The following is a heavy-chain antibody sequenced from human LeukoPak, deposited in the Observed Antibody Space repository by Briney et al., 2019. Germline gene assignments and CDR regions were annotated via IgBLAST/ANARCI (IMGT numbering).Heavy chain of an antibody. Sequence: GESLKISCKGSGSSFTSYWIGWVRQMPGKGLEWMGIIYPGDSDTRYSPSFQGQVTISADKSISTAYLQWSSLKASDTAMYYCARGSLGSSGYPYYFDYWGQGTLVTVSS. V-gene: IGHV5-51*01. D-gene: IGHD3-22*01. CDR2: IYPGDSDT. J-gene: IGHJ4*02. CDR1: GSSFTSYW. CDR3: ARGSLGSSGYPYYFDY.